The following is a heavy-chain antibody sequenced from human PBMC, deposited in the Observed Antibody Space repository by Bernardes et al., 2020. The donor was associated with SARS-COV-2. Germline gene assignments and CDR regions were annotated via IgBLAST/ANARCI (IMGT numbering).Heavy chain of an antibody. D-gene: IGHD2-8*01. CDR1: GFSLSDYG. Sequence: GGSLRLSCEASGFSLSDYGMHWVRQAPGKGLEWVAGIFFDGSNEYYADSVKGRFTISRDNFRNTLFLQMNVVRGEDTATYYCARATETYCANRICDGRWFDPWGQGTLVTVSP. CDR2: IFFDGSNE. J-gene: IGHJ5*02. CDR3: ARATETYCANRICDGRWFDP. V-gene: IGHV3-33*01.